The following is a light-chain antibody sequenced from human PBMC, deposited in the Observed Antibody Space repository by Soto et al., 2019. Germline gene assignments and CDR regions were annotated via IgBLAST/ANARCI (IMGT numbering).Light chain of an antibody. V-gene: IGLV2-8*01. J-gene: IGLJ3*02. CDR2: EVY. CDR1: SSDVGGYNY. Sequence: QSALTQPPSASGSPGQSVTISCTGSSSDVGGYNYVSWYQQHPGKAPKLMIYEVYKRPSGVSDRFSGSKSGNTASPTVSGLQAEDEADYYCSSYTSSNTLVFGGGTKLTVL. CDR3: SSYTSSNTLV.